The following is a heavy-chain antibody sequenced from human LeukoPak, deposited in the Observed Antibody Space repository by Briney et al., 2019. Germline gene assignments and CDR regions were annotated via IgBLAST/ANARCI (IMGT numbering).Heavy chain of an antibody. CDR2: IYYSGST. J-gene: IGHJ4*02. V-gene: IGHV4-59*12. D-gene: IGHD6-13*01. CDR3: ARLINKPIAATGTGPFDH. CDR1: GGSMSSYY. Sequence: SEILSLTCSVSGGSMSSYYWSWIRQPPGKELEWIGYIYYSGSTNYNPSLKSRVTMSVDTSKNQFSLKLSSVTAADTAVYYCARLINKPIAATGTGPFDHWGQGTLVTVSS.